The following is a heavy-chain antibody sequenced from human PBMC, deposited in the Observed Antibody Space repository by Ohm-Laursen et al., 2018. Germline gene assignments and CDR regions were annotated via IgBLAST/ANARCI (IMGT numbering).Heavy chain of an antibody. J-gene: IGHJ4*02. CDR3: ARNVYGYGSSFDY. CDR2: ISYDGSNK. CDR1: GFTFSSYG. Sequence: SLRLSCAASGFTFSSYGMHWVRQAPGKGLEWVAVISYDGSNKYYADSVKGRFTISRDNAKNSLYLQMNSLRAEDTAVYYCARNVYGYGSSFDYWGQGTLVTVSS. V-gene: IGHV3-30*03. D-gene: IGHD5-18*01.